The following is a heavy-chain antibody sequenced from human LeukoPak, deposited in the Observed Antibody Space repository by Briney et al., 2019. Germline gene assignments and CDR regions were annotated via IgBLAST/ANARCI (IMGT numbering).Heavy chain of an antibody. CDR3: VRDQGNVLWLRDSSNGHFDW. CDR2: IRSKANSYAT. CDR1: GFTFSGSA. D-gene: IGHD3-10*01. J-gene: IGHJ4*02. Sequence: GGSLRLSCAASGFTFSGSAMHWVRQASGKGLEWVGRIRSKANSYATAYAASVKGRFTISRDESKNTAYLQMNSLKTEDTAVYYCVRDQGNVLWLRDSSNGHFDWWGQGTLVTVSS. V-gene: IGHV3-73*01.